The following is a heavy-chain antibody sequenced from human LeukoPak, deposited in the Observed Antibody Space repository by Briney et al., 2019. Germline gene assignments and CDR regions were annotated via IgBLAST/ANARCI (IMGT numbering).Heavy chain of an antibody. Sequence: PGGSLRLACAASEFTFSGYAMRWVRQAPGKGLEWVSAISGSGGSTYYADSVKGRFTISRDNSKNTLYLQMNSLRAEDTAVYYCAKVAYCGGDCYSGWFDPWGQGTLVTVSS. CDR1: EFTFSGYA. J-gene: IGHJ5*02. CDR2: ISGSGGST. D-gene: IGHD2-21*02. CDR3: AKVAYCGGDCYSGWFDP. V-gene: IGHV3-23*01.